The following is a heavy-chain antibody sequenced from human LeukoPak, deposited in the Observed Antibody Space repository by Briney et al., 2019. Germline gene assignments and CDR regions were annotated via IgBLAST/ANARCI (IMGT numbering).Heavy chain of an antibody. CDR1: GGSFSGYY. Sequence: SETLSLTCAVYGGSFSGYYWSWIRRPPGKGLEWIGEINHSGSTNYNPSLKSRVTISADTSKNQFSLKLSSVTAADTAVYYCARTRLNYYDSSGYYYRLGYYFDYWGQGTLVTVPS. CDR3: ARTRLNYYDSSGYYYRLGYYFDY. D-gene: IGHD3-22*01. V-gene: IGHV4-34*01. J-gene: IGHJ4*02. CDR2: INHSGST.